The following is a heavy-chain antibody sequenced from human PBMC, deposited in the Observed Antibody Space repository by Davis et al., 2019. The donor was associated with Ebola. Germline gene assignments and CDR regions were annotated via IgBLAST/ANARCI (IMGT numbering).Heavy chain of an antibody. CDR3: AADDPVLRFLEGGHYYGMDV. CDR1: GFTFTSSA. J-gene: IGHJ6*02. CDR2: IVVGSGNT. Sequence: SVKVSCKASGFTFTSSAVQWVRQARGQRLEWIGWIVVGSGNTNYAQKFQERVTITKDMSKSTAYLELSSLRSEDTAVYYCAADDPVLRFLEGGHYYGMDVWGQGTTVTVSS. V-gene: IGHV1-58*01. D-gene: IGHD3-3*01.